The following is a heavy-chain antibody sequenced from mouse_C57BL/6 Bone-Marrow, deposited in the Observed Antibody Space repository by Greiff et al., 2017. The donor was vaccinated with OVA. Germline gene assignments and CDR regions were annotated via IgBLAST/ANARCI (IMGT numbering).Heavy chain of an antibody. CDR3: ARLTTGDYYAMDY. D-gene: IGHD1-1*01. V-gene: IGHV3-6*01. Sequence: VQLQQSGPGLVKPSQSLSLTCSVTGYSITSGYYWNWIRQFPGNKLEWMGYISYDGSNNYNPSLKNRISITRDTSKNQFFLKLNSVTTEDTATYYCARLTTGDYYAMDYWGQGTSVTVSS. CDR2: ISYDGSN. CDR1: GYSITSGYY. J-gene: IGHJ4*01.